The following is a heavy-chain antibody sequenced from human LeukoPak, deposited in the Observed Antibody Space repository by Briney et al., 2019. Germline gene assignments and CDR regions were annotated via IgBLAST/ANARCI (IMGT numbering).Heavy chain of an antibody. CDR1: GYRFTSYW. Sequence: GESLQISCKGSGYRFTSYWIGWVRPMPGKGLEWMGIIYPGDSDTRYSPSFQGQVTISADKSISTAYLQWSSLKASDTAMYYCARRVAVAAYNWFDPWGQGTLVTVSS. D-gene: IGHD6-19*01. J-gene: IGHJ5*02. V-gene: IGHV5-51*01. CDR2: IYPGDSDT. CDR3: ARRVAVAAYNWFDP.